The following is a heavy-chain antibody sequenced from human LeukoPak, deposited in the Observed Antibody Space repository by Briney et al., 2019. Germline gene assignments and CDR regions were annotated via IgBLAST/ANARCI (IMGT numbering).Heavy chain of an antibody. J-gene: IGHJ6*03. CDR1: EFTFSSYS. CDR2: IRYNGNNQ. D-gene: IGHD3-10*01. Sequence: GGSLRLSCAASEFTFSSYSMNWVRQAPGKGLEWVAFIRYNGNNQYYADSVKGRFTISRDNSKNTLYLQMNSLKGDDTAVYYCAKDSAFYYIDVWGKGTTVIISS. CDR3: AKDSAFYYIDV. V-gene: IGHV3-30*02.